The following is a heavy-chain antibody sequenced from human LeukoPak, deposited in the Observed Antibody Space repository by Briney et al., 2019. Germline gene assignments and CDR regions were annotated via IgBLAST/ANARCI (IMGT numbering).Heavy chain of an antibody. CDR3: AKDLVAIRYCSGGSCYLFDY. D-gene: IGHD2-15*01. CDR1: GFTFSSYA. CDR2: ISGSGGST. J-gene: IGHJ4*02. V-gene: IGHV3-23*01. Sequence: GGSLRLSXAASGFTFSSYAMSWVRQAPGKGLEWVSAISGSGGSTYYADSVKGRFTISGDNSKNTLYLQMNSLRAEDTAVYYCAKDLVAIRYCSGGSCYLFDYWGQGTLVTVSS.